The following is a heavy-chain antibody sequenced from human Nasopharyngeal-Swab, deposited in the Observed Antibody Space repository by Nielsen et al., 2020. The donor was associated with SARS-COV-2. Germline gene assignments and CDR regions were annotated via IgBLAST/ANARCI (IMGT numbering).Heavy chain of an antibody. CDR2: FIPVFGTI. D-gene: IGHD5-24*01. CDR3: TRWGYNYTY. V-gene: IGHV1-69*13. J-gene: IGHJ4*02. Sequence: SVKVSRKYSGTTLSTFGLSWVRQAPGQGLEWVGGFIPVFGTINYAQRFLGRVTITADESTTTAYMDLRGLRSDDTAIYYCTRWGYNYTYWGQGTLVTVSS. CDR1: GTTLSTFG.